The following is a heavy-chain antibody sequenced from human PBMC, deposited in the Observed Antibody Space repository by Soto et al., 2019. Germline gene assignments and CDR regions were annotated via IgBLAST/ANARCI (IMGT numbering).Heavy chain of an antibody. CDR2: IYYSGST. CDR3: ARMGRGYSGYDRVDY. Sequence: PSETLSLTCTVSGGSISSYYRSWIRQPPGKGLEWIGYIYYSGSTNYNPSLKSRVTISVDTSKNQFSLKLSSVTAADTAVYYCARMGRGYSGYDRVDYWGQGTLVTVSS. D-gene: IGHD5-12*01. CDR1: GGSISSYY. J-gene: IGHJ4*02. V-gene: IGHV4-59*01.